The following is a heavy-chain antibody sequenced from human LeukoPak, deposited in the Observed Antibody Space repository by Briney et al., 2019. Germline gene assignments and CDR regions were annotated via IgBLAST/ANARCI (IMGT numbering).Heavy chain of an antibody. CDR1: GGSISSYY. J-gene: IGHJ5*02. Sequence: SETLSLTCTVSGGSISSYYWSWLRQPPGKGLEWIGYIYYSGSTNYNPSLKSRVTISVDTSKNQFSLKLSSVTAADTAVYYCARELPGFDRWGQRTLVTVSS. CDR3: ARELPGFDR. V-gene: IGHV4-59*01. D-gene: IGHD2-15*01. CDR2: IYYSGST.